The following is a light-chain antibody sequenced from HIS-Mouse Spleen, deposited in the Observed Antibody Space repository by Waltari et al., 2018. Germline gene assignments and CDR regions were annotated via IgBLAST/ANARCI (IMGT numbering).Light chain of an antibody. Sequence: SYELTQPPSVSVSPGPTARITCSGDALPKKYAYWYQQKSGQAPVLVIYEDSKRPSGIPERFSGSSSGTMATLTISGDQVEDEADYYCYSTDSSGNHRVFGGGTKLTVL. CDR1: ALPKKY. CDR3: YSTDSSGNHRV. J-gene: IGLJ2*01. V-gene: IGLV3-10*01. CDR2: EDS.